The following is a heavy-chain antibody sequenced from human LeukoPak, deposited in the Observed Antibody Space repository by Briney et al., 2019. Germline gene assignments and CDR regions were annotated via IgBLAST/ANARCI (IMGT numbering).Heavy chain of an antibody. CDR3: ARAYSSSWYGWGVFDY. J-gene: IGHJ4*02. CDR2: IKQDGSEK. Sequence: EGSLRLSCAASGFTFSSYWMSWVRQAPGKGLEWVANIKQDGSEKYYVDSVKGRFTISRDNAKNSLYLQMNSLRAEDTAVYYCARAYSSSWYGWGVFDYWGQGTLVTVSS. CDR1: GFTFSSYW. D-gene: IGHD6-13*01. V-gene: IGHV3-7*01.